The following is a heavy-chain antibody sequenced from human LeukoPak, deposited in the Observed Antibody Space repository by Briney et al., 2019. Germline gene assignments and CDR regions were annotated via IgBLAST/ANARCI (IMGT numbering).Heavy chain of an antibody. Sequence: PGGSLRLSCAASGFTFSSYWMHWVRQAPGEGLVWVSRINSDGSSTSYADSVKGRFTISRDNAKNTLYLQMNSLRAEDTAVYYCARKVDTAMVRNFDYWGQGTLVTVSS. V-gene: IGHV3-74*01. CDR1: GFTFSSYW. CDR2: INSDGSST. CDR3: ARKVDTAMVRNFDY. J-gene: IGHJ4*02. D-gene: IGHD5-18*01.